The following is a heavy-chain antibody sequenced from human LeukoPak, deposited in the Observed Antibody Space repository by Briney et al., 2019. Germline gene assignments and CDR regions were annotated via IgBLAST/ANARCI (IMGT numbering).Heavy chain of an antibody. J-gene: IGHJ4*02. D-gene: IGHD2-8*01. CDR3: ARDPASVSEDFDY. CDR1: GFTFSSYS. V-gene: IGHV3-21*01. CDR2: ISSSSSYI. Sequence: GGSLRLSCAASGFTFSSYSMNWVRQAPGKGLEWVSSISSSSSYIYYADSVKGRFTISRDNAKNSLYLQMNSLRAEDTAVYYCARDPASVSEDFDYWGREPWSPSPQ.